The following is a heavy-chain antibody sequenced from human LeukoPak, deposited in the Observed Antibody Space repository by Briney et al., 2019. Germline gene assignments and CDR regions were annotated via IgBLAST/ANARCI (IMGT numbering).Heavy chain of an antibody. D-gene: IGHD2-15*01. CDR1: GFTFSSYA. Sequence: QPGGSLRLSCAASGFTFSSYAMSWARQAPGKGLEWVSGVGVDGTRYYVDSVKGRFTVSRDTAKNTLYLQMSSLRAEHTAIYYCAKTQGYCDYWGQGTLVTVSS. CDR3: AKTQGYCDY. J-gene: IGHJ4*02. V-gene: IGHV3-23*01. CDR2: VGVDGTR.